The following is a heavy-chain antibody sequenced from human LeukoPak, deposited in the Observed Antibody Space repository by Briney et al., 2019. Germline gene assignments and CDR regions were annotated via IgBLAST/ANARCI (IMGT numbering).Heavy chain of an antibody. CDR1: GFTFTNYW. D-gene: IGHD4-23*01. V-gene: IGHV3-7*01. Sequence: GGSLRLSCAASGFTFTNYWMSWVRQAPGKGLEWVANIKQDGSEKYCVDSVKGRFTISRDNAKNSLYLQMNSLRAEDTAVYYCARGLRWSYGGYFDYWGQGTLVTVSS. CDR3: ARGLRWSYGGYFDY. J-gene: IGHJ4*02. CDR2: IKQDGSEK.